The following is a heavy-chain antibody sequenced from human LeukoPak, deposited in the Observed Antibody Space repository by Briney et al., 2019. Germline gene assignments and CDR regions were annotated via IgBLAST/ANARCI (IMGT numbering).Heavy chain of an antibody. J-gene: IGHJ4*02. CDR1: GGSISSSSYY. CDR2: IYYNGAT. Sequence: SEILSLTCTVSGGSISSSSYYWGWIRQPPGKGLEWIGTIYYNGATQYNPSLKSRVTISVDTSKNQFSLKLSSVTAADTAVYYCARELRYCSGDSCYSGDYWGQGTLVTVSS. D-gene: IGHD2-15*01. V-gene: IGHV4-39*07. CDR3: ARELRYCSGDSCYSGDY.